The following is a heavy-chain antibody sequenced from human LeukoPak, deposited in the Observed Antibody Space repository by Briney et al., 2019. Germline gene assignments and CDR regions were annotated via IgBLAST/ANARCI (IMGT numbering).Heavy chain of an antibody. J-gene: IGHJ4*02. CDR3: ASSDCSTPTCYRGGHDY. V-gene: IGHV3-30-3*01. Sequence: GGSLRLSCAASGFTFSRYAMHWVRRAPGKGLEWVAVISDDGTNKYYADSVKGRFSISRDNSKNTLSLQMNSLRAEDTAVYYCASSDCSTPTCYRGGHDYWGQGTLVTVSS. CDR1: GFTFSRYA. CDR2: ISDDGTNK. D-gene: IGHD2-2*02.